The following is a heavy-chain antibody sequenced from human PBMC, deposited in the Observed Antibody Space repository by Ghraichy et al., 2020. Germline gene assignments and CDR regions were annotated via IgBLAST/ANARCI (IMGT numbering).Heavy chain of an antibody. V-gene: IGHV4-59*02. J-gene: IGHJ4*02. CDR3: ASSLSGLDSGDS. CDR1: GFTVSSNY. D-gene: IGHD4-17*01. Sequence: GSLRLSCAASGFTVSSNYMSWVRQAPGKGLEWIGYISYSGSASYSPSLKSRVTISLDTSKNQFSLKLTSVTAADTAVYYCASSLSGLDSGDSWGQGTLVTVSS. CDR2: ISYSGSA.